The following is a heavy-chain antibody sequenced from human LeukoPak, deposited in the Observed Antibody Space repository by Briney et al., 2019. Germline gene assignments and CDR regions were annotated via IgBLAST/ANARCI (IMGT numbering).Heavy chain of an antibody. V-gene: IGHV3-64D*06. D-gene: IGHD5-12*01. CDR1: GFTFSSYA. CDR3: VKGIVATISYFDY. CDR2: ISSNGGST. Sequence: GGSLRLSCSASGFTFSSYAMHWVRQAPGKGLEYVSAISSNGGSTYYADSVKGRFTISRDNSKNTLYLQMSSLRAEDTVVYYCVKGIVATISYFDYWGQGTLVTVSS. J-gene: IGHJ4*02.